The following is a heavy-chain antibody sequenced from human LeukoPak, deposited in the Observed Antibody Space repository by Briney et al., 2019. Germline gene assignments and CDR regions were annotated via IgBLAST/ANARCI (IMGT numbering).Heavy chain of an antibody. V-gene: IGHV3-30*04. CDR3: ARDRGRYYYGSGSYSGPDY. J-gene: IGHJ4*02. Sequence: GWSLRLSCAASGFTFSSYAIHWVRQAPGKGLEWVAVISYDGSNKYYADSVKGRFTISRDNSKNTLYLQMNSLRAEDTAVYYCARDRGRYYYGSGSYSGPDYWGQGTLVTVSS. CDR2: ISYDGSNK. D-gene: IGHD3-10*01. CDR1: GFTFSSYA.